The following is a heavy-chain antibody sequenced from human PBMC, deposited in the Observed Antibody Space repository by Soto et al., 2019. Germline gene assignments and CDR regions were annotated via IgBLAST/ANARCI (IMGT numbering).Heavy chain of an antibody. CDR1: GFTVTINY. V-gene: IGHV3-53*01. J-gene: IGHJ4*02. CDR2: IYSGGST. Sequence: EVQRVESGGGLIQPGGSLRLSCAVSGFTVTINYMSWVRQAPGKGLEWVSVIYSGGSTYYADSVKGRFTISRDNSKNTLYLQKNCLRYLDTAVYYRHGHGYWGQGTLVTVST. CDR3: HGHGY.